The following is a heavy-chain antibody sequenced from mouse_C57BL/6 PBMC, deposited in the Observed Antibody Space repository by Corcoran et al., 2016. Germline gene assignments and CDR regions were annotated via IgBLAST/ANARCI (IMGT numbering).Heavy chain of an antibody. J-gene: IGHJ4*01. Sequence: EVQLQQSGPVLVKPGASVKMSCKASGYTFTDYYMNWVKQSHGKSLEWIGVINPYNGGTSYNQKFKGKATLTVDKSSSTAYMELNSLTSEDSAVYYWARRGYGSSSGDYWGQGTSVTVSS. CDR2: INPYNGGT. V-gene: IGHV1-19*01. CDR3: ARRGYGSSSGDY. D-gene: IGHD1-1*01. CDR1: GYTFTDYY.